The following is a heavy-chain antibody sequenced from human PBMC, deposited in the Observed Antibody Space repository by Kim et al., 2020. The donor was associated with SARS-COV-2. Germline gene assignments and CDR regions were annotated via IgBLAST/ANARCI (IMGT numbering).Heavy chain of an antibody. CDR1: GFTFSSYG. CDR3: AKDLGNYCSGGSCQSGFNAFDI. Sequence: GGSLRLSCAASGFTFSSYGMHWVRQAPGKGLEWVAVISYDGSNKYYADSVKGRFTISRDNSKNTLYLQMNSLRAEDTAVYYCAKDLGNYCSGGSCQSGFNAFDIWGQGTMVTVSS. D-gene: IGHD2-15*01. CDR2: ISYDGSNK. J-gene: IGHJ3*02. V-gene: IGHV3-30*18.